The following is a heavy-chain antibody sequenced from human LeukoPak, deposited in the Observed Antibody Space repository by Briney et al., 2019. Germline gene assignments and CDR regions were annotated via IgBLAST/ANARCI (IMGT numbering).Heavy chain of an antibody. Sequence: GGSLRLSCAASGFTFSSYAMSRVRQAPGKGLEWVSAISGSGGSTYYADSVKGRFTISRDNSKNTLYLQMNSLRAEDTAVYYCAARKKWREPAFDYWGQGTLVTVSS. J-gene: IGHJ4*02. CDR3: AARKKWREPAFDY. CDR2: ISGSGGST. CDR1: GFTFSSYA. V-gene: IGHV3-23*01. D-gene: IGHD1-14*01.